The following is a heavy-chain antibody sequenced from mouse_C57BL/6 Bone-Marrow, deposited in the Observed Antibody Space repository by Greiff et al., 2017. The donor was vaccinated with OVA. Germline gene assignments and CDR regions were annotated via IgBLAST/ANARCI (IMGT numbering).Heavy chain of an antibody. V-gene: IGHV2-9-1*01. D-gene: IGHD1-1*01. CDR1: GFSLTSYA. CDR2: IWTGGGT. CDR3: ARNFGGYYGWFAY. J-gene: IGHJ3*01. Sequence: VQLQESGPGLVAPSQSLSITCTVSGFSLTSYAISWVRQPPGKGLEWLGVIWTGGGTNYNSAPKSRLSISKDNSKSQVFLKMNSLQTDDTARYXCARNFGGYYGWFAYWGQGTLVTVSA.